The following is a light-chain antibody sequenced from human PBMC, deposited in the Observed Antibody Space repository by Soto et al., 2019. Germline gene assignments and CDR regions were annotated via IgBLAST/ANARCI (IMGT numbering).Light chain of an antibody. J-gene: IGKJ1*01. CDR3: QQYNTYAWT. CDR2: DAS. CDR1: QSISSW. Sequence: DIQMTQSPSTLSGSVGDRVTITCRASQSISSWLAWYQQKSGKAPKFLIYDASSLESGVPSRFSGSGYGTEFTLTISTMKTDDFETYYCQQYNTYAWTFGHGTKVDIK. V-gene: IGKV1-5*01.